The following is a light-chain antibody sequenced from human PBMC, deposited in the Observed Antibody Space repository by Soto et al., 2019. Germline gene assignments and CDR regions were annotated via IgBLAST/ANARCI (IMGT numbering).Light chain of an antibody. J-gene: IGLJ2*01. CDR2: DVT. CDR1: SSDIGAYNY. CDR3: ASYTDYNPLVI. V-gene: IGLV2-14*01. Sequence: QSVLTQPASVSGSPGQSIAISCTGSSSDIGAYNYVSWYQHHPGKAPKLIIYDVTSRPSGVSSRFSGAKSGNAASLIISGLQPEDEADYFCASYTDYNPLVIFVGGTKLTVL.